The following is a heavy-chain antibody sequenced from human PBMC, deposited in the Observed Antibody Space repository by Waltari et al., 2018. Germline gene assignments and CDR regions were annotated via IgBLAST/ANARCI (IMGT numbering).Heavy chain of an antibody. Sequence: EEQLVESGGGLVQPGDSLRLSCAVPGFTFSSYWMHWVPQAPGKGPLWVSRISSDASDTTYADSVKGRFTISRDNAKNTLYLQMNRLRAEDTAVYFCARVSRRTYRSPVPGRHYYYGMDVWGQGTTVTVSS. CDR2: ISSDASDT. J-gene: IGHJ6*02. V-gene: IGHV3-74*03. CDR1: GFTFSSYW. D-gene: IGHD1-1*01. CDR3: ARVSRRTYRSPVPGRHYYYGMDV.